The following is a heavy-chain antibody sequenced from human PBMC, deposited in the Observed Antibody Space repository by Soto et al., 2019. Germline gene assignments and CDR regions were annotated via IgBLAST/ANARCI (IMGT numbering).Heavy chain of an antibody. CDR3: ARSGYSYGPNPLLY. J-gene: IGHJ4*02. V-gene: IGHV4-31*03. Sequence: SETLSLTCTVSGGSSSSGCYYWSWIRQHPGKGLEWIGYIYYSGSTYYNPSLKSRVTISVDTSKNQFSLKLSSVTAADTAVYYCARSGYSYGPNPLLYWGQGTLVTSPQ. CDR1: GGSSSSGCYY. D-gene: IGHD5-18*01. CDR2: IYYSGST.